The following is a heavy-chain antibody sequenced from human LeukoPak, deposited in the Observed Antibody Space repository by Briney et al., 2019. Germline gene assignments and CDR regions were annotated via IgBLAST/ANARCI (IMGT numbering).Heavy chain of an antibody. CDR1: GGSISSTNYY. V-gene: IGHV4-39*01. CDR2: IYYSGST. CDR3: AGVPTVTFFDY. Sequence: KPSETLSLTCTVSGGSISSTNYYWGWIRQPPGKGLEWIGSIYYSGSTYYNPSLKSRVTISVDTSKNQFSLKRSSVTAADTAVYYCAGVPTVTFFDYWGQGTLVTVSS. J-gene: IGHJ4*02. D-gene: IGHD4-17*01.